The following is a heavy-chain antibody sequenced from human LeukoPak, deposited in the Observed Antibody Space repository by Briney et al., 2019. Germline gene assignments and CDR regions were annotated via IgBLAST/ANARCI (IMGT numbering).Heavy chain of an antibody. CDR1: GGSISSSSYY. D-gene: IGHD4-11*01. CDR2: IYYSEST. Sequence: SETLSLTCTVSGGSISSSSYYWGWIRQPPGKGLEWIGSIYYSESTYYNPSLKSRVTISVDTSKNQFSLKLSSVTAADTAVYYCARGTSKRYSNSQYYFDYWGQGTLVTVSS. J-gene: IGHJ4*02. V-gene: IGHV4-39*01. CDR3: ARGTSKRYSNSQYYFDY.